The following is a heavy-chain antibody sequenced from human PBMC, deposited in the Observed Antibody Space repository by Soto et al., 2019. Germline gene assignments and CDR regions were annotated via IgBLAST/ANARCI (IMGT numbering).Heavy chain of an antibody. J-gene: IGHJ6*02. V-gene: IGHV1-69*01. Sequence: QVQLVQSGAEVKKPGSSVKVSCKASGGTFSSYAISWVRQAPGQGREWMGGIIPIFGTANYAQKFQGRVTITADEATSTAYMELSSLRSEDTAVYYCAGSGYSYGSYYYGMDVWGQGTTVTVSS. CDR1: GGTFSSYA. CDR3: AGSGYSYGSYYYGMDV. CDR2: IIPIFGTA. D-gene: IGHD5-18*01.